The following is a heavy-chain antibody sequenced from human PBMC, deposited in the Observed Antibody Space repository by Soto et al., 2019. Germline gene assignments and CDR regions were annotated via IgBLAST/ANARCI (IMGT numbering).Heavy chain of an antibody. Sequence: SETLSLACTVSGGSISSSSYYWGWIRQPPGKGLEWIGSIYYSGSTYYNPSLKSRVTISVDTSKNQFSLKLSSVTAADTAVYYCARGLDSSTSAGSMDVWGQGTTVTVSS. J-gene: IGHJ6*02. CDR2: IYYSGST. CDR1: GGSISSSSYY. D-gene: IGHD6-6*01. CDR3: ARGLDSSTSAGSMDV. V-gene: IGHV4-39*01.